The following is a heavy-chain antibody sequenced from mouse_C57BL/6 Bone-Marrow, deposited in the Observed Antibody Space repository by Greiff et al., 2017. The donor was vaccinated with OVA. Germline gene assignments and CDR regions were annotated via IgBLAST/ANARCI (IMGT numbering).Heavy chain of an antibody. CDR1: GYAFSSSW. CDR2: IYPGDGDT. D-gene: IGHD1-1*01. J-gene: IGHJ4*01. V-gene: IGHV1-82*01. Sequence: QVQLQQSGPELVKPGASVKISCKASGYAFSSSWMNWVKQRPGKGLEWIGRIYPGDGDTNYNGKFKGKATLTADKSSSTAYMQLSSLTSEDSAVYFCAPRGYYGSSHRYYAMDYWGQGTSVTVSS. CDR3: APRGYYGSSHRYYAMDY.